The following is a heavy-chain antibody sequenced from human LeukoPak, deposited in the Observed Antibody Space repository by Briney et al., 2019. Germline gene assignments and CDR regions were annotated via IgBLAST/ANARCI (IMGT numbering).Heavy chain of an antibody. CDR3: AKDDAWLRFLY. V-gene: IGHV3-23*01. CDR2: ISGNGDIT. Sequence: GGSLRLSCAASGFTFSNHGMNWVRQAPGKGLEWVSSISGNGDITYYADSVKGRFTISRDNSKNTLYLQVDSLRAEDTAIYYCAKDDAWLRFLYWGQGTLVTVSS. J-gene: IGHJ4*02. CDR1: GFTFSNHG. D-gene: IGHD5-12*01.